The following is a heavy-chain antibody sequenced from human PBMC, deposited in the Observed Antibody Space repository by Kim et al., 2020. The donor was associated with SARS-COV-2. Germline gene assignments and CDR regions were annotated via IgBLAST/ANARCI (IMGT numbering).Heavy chain of an antibody. Sequence: KFQGRVTITADESTSTAYMELSSLRSEDTAVYYCARDPTYGDYSSQYFQHWGQGTLVTVSS. J-gene: IGHJ1*01. D-gene: IGHD4-17*01. CDR3: ARDPTYGDYSSQYFQH. V-gene: IGHV1-69*01.